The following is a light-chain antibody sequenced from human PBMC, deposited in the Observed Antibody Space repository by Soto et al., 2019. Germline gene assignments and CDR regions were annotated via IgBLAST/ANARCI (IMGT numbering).Light chain of an antibody. J-gene: IGKJ1*01. V-gene: IGKV3-15*01. CDR1: ENVRGSK. CDR2: DAA. CDR3: QQYSDWPPWK. Sequence: EIVITQSPADLPVSPAERSTLSCRSRENVRGSKVAWYQQKPGEAHRLLIFDAAIRATGIAPRFSGGGSGTEFTLTISSLQSEDFAVYFCQQYSDWPPWKFGQGTTVDIK.